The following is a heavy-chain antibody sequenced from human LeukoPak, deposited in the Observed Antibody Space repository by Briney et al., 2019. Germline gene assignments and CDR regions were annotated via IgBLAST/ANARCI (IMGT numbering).Heavy chain of an antibody. J-gene: IGHJ4*02. CDR2: ISGSGGST. CDR1: GFTFSSYA. V-gene: IGHV3-23*01. CDR3: ARDLRWIQHLY. Sequence: GGSLRLSCAASGFTFSSYAVSWVRQAPGKGLEWVSAISGSGGSTYYADSVKGRFTISRDNSKNTLYLQMNSLRAEDTAVYYCARDLRWIQHLYWGQGTLVTVSS. D-gene: IGHD5-18*01.